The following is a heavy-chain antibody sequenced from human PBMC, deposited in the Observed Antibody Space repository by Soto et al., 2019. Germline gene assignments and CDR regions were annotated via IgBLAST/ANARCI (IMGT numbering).Heavy chain of an antibody. CDR1: GFTFSSYW. CDR3: ARLVAMVRGPKIDNWFDP. D-gene: IGHD3-10*01. CDR2: IKQDGSEK. Sequence: PGGSLRLSCAASGFTFSSYWMSWVRQAPGKGLEWVANIKQDGSEKYYVDSVKGRFTISRDNAKNSLYLQMNSLRAEDTAVYYCARLVAMVRGPKIDNWFDPWGREPWSPSPQ. J-gene: IGHJ5*02. V-gene: IGHV3-7*01.